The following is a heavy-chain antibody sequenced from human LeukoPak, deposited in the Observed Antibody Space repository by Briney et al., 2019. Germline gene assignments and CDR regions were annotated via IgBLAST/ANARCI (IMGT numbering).Heavy chain of an antibody. Sequence: SETLSLTCTVSGGSISSYYWSWIRQPPGKGLEWIGYIYYSGSTNYNPSLKSRVTISVDTSKDQFSLKLSSVTAADTAVYYCARGFNGYGDYPAFDYWGQGTLVTVSS. V-gene: IGHV4-59*01. CDR1: GGSISSYY. D-gene: IGHD4-17*01. J-gene: IGHJ4*02. CDR3: ARGFNGYGDYPAFDY. CDR2: IYYSGST.